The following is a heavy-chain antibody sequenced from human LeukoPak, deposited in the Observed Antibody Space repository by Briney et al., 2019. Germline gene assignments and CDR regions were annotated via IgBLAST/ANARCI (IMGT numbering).Heavy chain of an antibody. V-gene: IGHV3-64D*06. CDR1: GFTFSSYA. Sequence: GGSLRLSCSASGFTFSSYAMHWVRQAPGKGLEYVSAISSNGGSTYYADSVKGRFTISRDNSKNTLYLQMSSLRAEETAVYYCVKGLYDILTGYPFDHWGQGTLVTVSS. J-gene: IGHJ4*02. D-gene: IGHD3-9*01. CDR3: VKGLYDILTGYPFDH. CDR2: ISSNGGST.